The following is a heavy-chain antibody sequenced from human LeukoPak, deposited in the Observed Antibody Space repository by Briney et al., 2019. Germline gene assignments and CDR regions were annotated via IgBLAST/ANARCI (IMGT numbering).Heavy chain of an antibody. CDR3: ARAGPRVVAATRLYAFDI. D-gene: IGHD2-15*01. V-gene: IGHV3-21*01. CDR2: ISSGSSYI. Sequence: GGSLRLSCAASQFTFINYSMNWVRQAPGKGLEWVSSISSGSSYIYYADSVEGRFTISRDNAKNSLYLQMDSLGAEDTAVYYCARAGPRVVAATRLYAFDIWGQGTMVTVSS. CDR1: QFTFINYS. J-gene: IGHJ3*02.